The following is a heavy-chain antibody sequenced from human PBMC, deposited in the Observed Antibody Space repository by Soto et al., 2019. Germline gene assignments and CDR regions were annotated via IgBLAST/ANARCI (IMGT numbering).Heavy chain of an antibody. CDR2: INAHSPT. Sequence: ASVKVSCKASGYTFTTYGLNWVRQAPGQGLEWMGWINAHSPTNYAQKFQGRVTMTTDTSTNTAYMELRGLRSDDTAVYYCALTMGPSDYWGQGALVTVS. J-gene: IGHJ4*02. CDR3: ALTMGPSDY. D-gene: IGHD3-10*01. V-gene: IGHV1-18*01. CDR1: GYTFTTYG.